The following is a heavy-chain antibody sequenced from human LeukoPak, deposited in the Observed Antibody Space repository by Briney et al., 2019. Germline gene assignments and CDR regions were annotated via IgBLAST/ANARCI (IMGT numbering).Heavy chain of an antibody. V-gene: IGHV4-39*07. CDR2: HYSGGS. CDR3: ARELYYGSGTPSAFDI. J-gene: IGHJ3*02. Sequence: HYSGGSYYNPSLKSRVTISLNTSKNQFSLKLSSVTAADTAVYYCARELYYGSGTPSAFDIWGQGTMVTVSS. D-gene: IGHD3-10*01.